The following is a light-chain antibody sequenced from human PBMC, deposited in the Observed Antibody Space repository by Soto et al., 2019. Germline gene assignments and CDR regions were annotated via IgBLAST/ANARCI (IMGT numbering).Light chain of an antibody. CDR2: QVT. CDR3: SSYTGSTNYV. CDR1: SSDVGIYNY. V-gene: IGLV2-14*01. Sequence: QSALTQPASVSGSPGQSITSSCTGTSSDVGIYNYVSWYQQHPGKAPKLMIYQVTNRPSGVSNRFSGSKSGNTASLTISGLQAEDEADCYCSSYTGSTNYVFGTGTKVTVL. J-gene: IGLJ1*01.